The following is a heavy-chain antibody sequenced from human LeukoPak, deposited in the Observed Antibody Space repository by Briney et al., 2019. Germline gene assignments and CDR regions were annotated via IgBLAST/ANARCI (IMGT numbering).Heavy chain of an antibody. D-gene: IGHD3-9*01. J-gene: IGHJ4*02. CDR3: ARMILLLGDVLTAPPRGFDY. CDR2: ISVYNGNR. V-gene: IGHV1-18*01. CDR1: GYTCTTYG. Sequence: ASVKVSCKSSGYTCTTYGISWVRQAPGQGLGWLGMISVYNGNRNYAQKLQRRVTMTTDTSTSTAYMELRSLRSDTAVYYCARMILLLGDVLTAPPRGFDYWGQGTLVSVSS.